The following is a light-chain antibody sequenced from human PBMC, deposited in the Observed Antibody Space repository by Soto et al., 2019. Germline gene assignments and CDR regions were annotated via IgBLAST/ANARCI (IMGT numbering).Light chain of an antibody. Sequence: EIVLTQSPSILSLSPGERATLSCRASQSVPSSYLAWYQQKPGQAPRLLIFTASTRATGIPDRFSGSGFGTDFTLTISRLEPEDSAVYYCQQYGTAPLTFGGGAKVEI. CDR3: QQYGTAPLT. CDR1: QSVPSSY. CDR2: TAS. V-gene: IGKV3-20*01. J-gene: IGKJ4*01.